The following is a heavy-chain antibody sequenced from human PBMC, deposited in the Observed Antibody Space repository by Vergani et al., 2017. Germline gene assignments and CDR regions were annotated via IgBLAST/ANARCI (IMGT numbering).Heavy chain of an antibody. J-gene: IGHJ6*02. CDR1: GYSFTSYW. CDR3: ARHRGNYDFWRGYQPNLYYDYYGMDV. Sequence: EVQLVQSGAEVKKPGESLKISCKGSGYSFTSYWIGWVRQMPGKGLEWMGIIYPGDSDTRYSPSIQGQVTISADKSISTAYLQWSSLKASDTAMYYCARHRGNYDFWRGYQPNLYYDYYGMDVWGQGTTVTVSS. D-gene: IGHD3-3*01. V-gene: IGHV5-51*01. CDR2: IYPGDSDT.